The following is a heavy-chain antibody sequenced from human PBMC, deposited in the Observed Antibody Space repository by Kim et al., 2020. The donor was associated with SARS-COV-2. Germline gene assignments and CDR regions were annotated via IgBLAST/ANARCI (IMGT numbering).Heavy chain of an antibody. CDR2: IWYDGSNK. Sequence: GGSLRLSCAASGFTFSSYGMHWVRQAPGKGLEWVAVIWYDGSNKYYADSVKGQFTISRDNSKNTLYLQMDSLRAEDTAVYYCARDTRDYYGMDVWGQGTTVTVSS. CDR3: ARDTRDYYGMDV. V-gene: IGHV3-33*01. J-gene: IGHJ6*02. CDR1: GFTFSSYG.